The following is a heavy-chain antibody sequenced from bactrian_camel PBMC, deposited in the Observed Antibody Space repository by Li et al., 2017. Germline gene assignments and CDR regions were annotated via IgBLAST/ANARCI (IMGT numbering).Heavy chain of an antibody. V-gene: IGHV3S58*01. Sequence: HVQLVESGGGTVQAGGSLRLSCAASAIGDTYNCMGWFRQAPGKEREGVAMIYMIGGSTYYVDSVEGRFTISRENAKNTLYLQLNDLTTEDTAMYYCAKPSYFRSTRGSTTGQGTQVTVSS. J-gene: IGHJ6*01. D-gene: IGHD6*01. CDR1: AIGDTYNC. CDR2: IYMIGGST.